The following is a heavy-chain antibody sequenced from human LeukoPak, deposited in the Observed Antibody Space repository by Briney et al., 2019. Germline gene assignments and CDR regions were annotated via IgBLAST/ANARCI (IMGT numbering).Heavy chain of an antibody. CDR3: ARARFGELGVPDFDY. CDR2: ISYDGSNK. Sequence: PGRSLRLSCAASGFTFSSYAMHWVRQAPGKGLEWVAVISYDGSNKYYADSVKGRFTISRDKPKNMLYVQMNSLRAEDTAVYYCARARFGELGVPDFDYWGQGTLVTVSS. J-gene: IGHJ4*02. CDR1: GFTFSSYA. V-gene: IGHV3-30*04. D-gene: IGHD3-10*01.